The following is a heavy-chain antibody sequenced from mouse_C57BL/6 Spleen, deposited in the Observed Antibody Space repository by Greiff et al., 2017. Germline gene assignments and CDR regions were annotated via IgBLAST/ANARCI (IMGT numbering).Heavy chain of an antibody. CDR1: GFTFSSYA. V-gene: IGHV5-9-1*02. CDR2: LSSGGDYI. Sequence: EVQVVESGEGLVKPGGSLKLSCAASGFTFSSYAMSWVRQTPEKRLAWVAYLSSGGDYISYADTVKGRFTISRDNARNTLYLQMSSLKSEDTAMYYCTRCRGYGNYDYGGQGTTLTVSA. J-gene: IGHJ2*01. D-gene: IGHD2-1*01. CDR3: TRCRGYGNYDY.